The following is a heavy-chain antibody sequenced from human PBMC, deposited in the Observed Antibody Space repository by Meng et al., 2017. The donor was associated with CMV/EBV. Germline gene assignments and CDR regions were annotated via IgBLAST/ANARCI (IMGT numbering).Heavy chain of an antibody. Sequence: GESLKISCAVSGFIFSTYGMHWVRQAPGKGLEWVALIRYDGSNKYYADSVKGRFTISRDNSKNTLYLQMNSLRAEDTAVYYCAKDYWLGWYAEYYFDYWGQGTLVTVSS. CDR2: IRYDGSNK. D-gene: IGHD6-19*01. V-gene: IGHV3-30*02. J-gene: IGHJ4*02. CDR1: GFIFSTYG. CDR3: AKDYWLGWYAEYYFDY.